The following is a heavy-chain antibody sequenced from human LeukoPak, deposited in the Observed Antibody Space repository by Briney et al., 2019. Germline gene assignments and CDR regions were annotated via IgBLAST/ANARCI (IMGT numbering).Heavy chain of an antibody. CDR3: ARDGYCSGGSCYYFDY. V-gene: IGHV4-30-4*01. D-gene: IGHD2-15*01. Sequence: SQTLSLTCTVSGGSISSGDYYWSWIRQPPGKGLEWIGYIYCSGSTYYNPSLKSRVTISVDTSKNQFSLKLSSVTAADTAVYYCARDGYCSGGSCYYFDYWGQGTLVTVSS. CDR1: GGSISSGDYY. CDR2: IYCSGST. J-gene: IGHJ4*02.